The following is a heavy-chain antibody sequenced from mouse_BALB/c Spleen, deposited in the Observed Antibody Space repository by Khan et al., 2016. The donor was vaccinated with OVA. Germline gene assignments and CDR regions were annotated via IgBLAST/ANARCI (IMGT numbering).Heavy chain of an antibody. J-gene: IGHJ2*01. D-gene: IGHD1-2*01. CDR3: ARTARIKY. CDR1: GYSITSGYG. CDR2: IRYSGST. V-gene: IGHV3-2*02. Sequence: EVELVESGPGLVKPSQSLSLTCTVTGYSITSGYGRNWIRQFPGNKLEWMGYIRYSGSTKYNPSLKSRIYITRDTSKNQFFRQLNSETTEDTATYYCARTARIKYWGQGTTLTVSS.